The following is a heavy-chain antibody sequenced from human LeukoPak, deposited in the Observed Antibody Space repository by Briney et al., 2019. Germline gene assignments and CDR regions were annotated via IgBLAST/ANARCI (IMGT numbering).Heavy chain of an antibody. CDR1: GDSVSSHNW. V-gene: IGHV4-4*02. CDR3: LVSSGWRLNN. Sequence: SGTLSLTCTVSGDSVSSHNWWSCVRQAPGKGLEWIGEIYHNGNSNYNPSLRRRVAMSVDKSKNQFSLQLSSVTAADTAVYYCLVSSGWRLNNWGQGTLVTVSS. CDR2: IYHNGNS. J-gene: IGHJ4*02. D-gene: IGHD6-19*01.